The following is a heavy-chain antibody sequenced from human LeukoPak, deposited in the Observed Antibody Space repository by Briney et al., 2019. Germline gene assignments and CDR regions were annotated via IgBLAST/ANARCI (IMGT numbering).Heavy chain of an antibody. CDR3: ARENSGSYREFDY. CDR2: IYTSGST. D-gene: IGHD1-26*01. CDR1: GGSISSYY. V-gene: IGHV4-4*07. Sequence: PSETLSLTCTVSGGSISSYYWSWNRQPAGKGLEWIGRIYTSGSTNYNASLKSRVSMSVDTSKNQFSLKLSSVTAADTAVFYCARENSGSYREFDYWGQGTLVTVSS. J-gene: IGHJ4*02.